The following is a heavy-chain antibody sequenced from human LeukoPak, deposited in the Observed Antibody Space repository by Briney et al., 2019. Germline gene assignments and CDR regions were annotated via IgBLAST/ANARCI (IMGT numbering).Heavy chain of an antibody. D-gene: IGHD6-19*01. J-gene: IGHJ1*01. Sequence: GASVKVSCKTSGYTFTGYYMHWLRQAPGHAQGPEWMGWINPNSGATNYAQKFQGRVTMTRDMSISTAYMELSRLRSDDTAVYYCARDRRIAVAGRSGYFQHWGQGTLVTVSS. CDR3: ARDRRIAVAGRSGYFQH. V-gene: IGHV1-2*02. CDR2: INPNSGAT. CDR1: GYTFTGYY.